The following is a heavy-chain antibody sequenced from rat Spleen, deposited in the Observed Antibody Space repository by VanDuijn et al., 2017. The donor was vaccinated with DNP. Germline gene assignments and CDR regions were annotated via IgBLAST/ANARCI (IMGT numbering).Heavy chain of an antibody. V-gene: IGHV5-22*01. D-gene: IGHD4-3*01. CDR2: IAYDGSGS. Sequence: EVQLVESGGGLVQPGRSMKLSCAASGFNFSQYDMAWVRQAPRKGLEWVASIAYDGSGSHFRDSVKGRFTISRDNAKSTLYLQMNSLRSEDMATYYCVRWNSGHFDYWGQGVMVTVSS. CDR3: VRWNSGHFDY. J-gene: IGHJ2*01. CDR1: GFNFSQYD.